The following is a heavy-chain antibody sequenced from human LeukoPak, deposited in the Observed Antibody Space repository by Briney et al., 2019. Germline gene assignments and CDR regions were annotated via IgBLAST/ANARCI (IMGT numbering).Heavy chain of an antibody. V-gene: IGHV4-59*02. CDR1: GGSVSGYY. CDR2: IYDSGST. Sequence: SETLSLTCTVSGGSVSGYYWSWIRQPPGKGLEWIGYIYDSGSTNYNPSLKSRVTISVDTSKNQFSLKLSSVTAADTAVYYCARDRVGSSTYYYYYYGMDVWGQGTTVTVSS. J-gene: IGHJ6*02. CDR3: ARDRVGSSTYYYYYYGMDV. D-gene: IGHD6-13*01.